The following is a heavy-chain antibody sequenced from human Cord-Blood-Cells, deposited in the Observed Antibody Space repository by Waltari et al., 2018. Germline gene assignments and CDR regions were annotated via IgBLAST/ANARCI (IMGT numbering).Heavy chain of an antibody. V-gene: IGHV4-34*01. CDR3: ARGRYYYGSGSYRAFDI. Sequence: QVQLQQWGAGLLKPSETLSLTCAVYGGSFSGYYCSWIRQPPGKGLEWIGEINHSGSTNYNPSLKSRVTISVDTSKNQFSLKLSSVTAADTAVYYCARGRYYYGSGSYRAFDIWGQGTMVTDSS. J-gene: IGHJ3*02. CDR1: GGSFSGYY. CDR2: INHSGST. D-gene: IGHD3-10*01.